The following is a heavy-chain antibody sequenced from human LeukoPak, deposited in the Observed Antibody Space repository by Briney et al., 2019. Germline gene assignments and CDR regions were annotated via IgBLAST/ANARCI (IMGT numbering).Heavy chain of an antibody. J-gene: IGHJ4*02. CDR2: ISSSGSSI. Sequence: PGGSLRLSCAASGFTFSSYSMNWVRQAPGKGLDWVSYISSSGSSIYYADSVKGRFTMSRYNAKNSLSLQMNCLRAEDTAVYYCARDSPDYGDYGIAYWGQGSLVTVSS. D-gene: IGHD4-17*01. CDR1: GFTFSSYS. CDR3: ARDSPDYGDYGIAY. V-gene: IGHV3-48*01.